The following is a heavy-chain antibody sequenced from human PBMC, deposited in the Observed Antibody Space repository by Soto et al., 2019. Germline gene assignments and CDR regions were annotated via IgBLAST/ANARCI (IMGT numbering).Heavy chain of an antibody. D-gene: IGHD2-2*01. Sequence: PSETLSLTCAVSGGSISSGGYSWSWIRQPPGKGLEWIGYIYHSGSTYYNPSLKSRVTISVDRSKNQFSLKLSSVTAADTAVYYCARAGAPIVLVPDAMNFDYWGQGTLVTVSS. CDR2: IYHSGST. CDR1: GGSISSGGYS. J-gene: IGHJ4*02. V-gene: IGHV4-30-2*01. CDR3: ARAGAPIVLVPDAMNFDY.